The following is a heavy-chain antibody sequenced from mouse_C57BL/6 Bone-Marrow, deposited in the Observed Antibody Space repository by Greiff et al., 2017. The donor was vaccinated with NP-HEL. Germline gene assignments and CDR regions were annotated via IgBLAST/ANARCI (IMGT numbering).Heavy chain of an antibody. J-gene: IGHJ3*01. D-gene: IGHD1-1*01. V-gene: IGHV3-6*01. CDR3: ARERYYYGSSLSWFAY. CDR1: GYSITSGYY. CDR2: ISYDGSN. Sequence: EVQLQESGPGLVKPSQSLSLTCSVTGYSITSGYYWNWIRQFPGNKLEWMGYISYDGSNNYNPSLKNRISITRDTSKNQFFLKLNSVTTEDTATYYCARERYYYGSSLSWFAYWGQGTLVTVSA.